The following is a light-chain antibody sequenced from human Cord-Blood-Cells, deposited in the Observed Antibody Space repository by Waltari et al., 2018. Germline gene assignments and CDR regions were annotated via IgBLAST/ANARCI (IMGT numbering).Light chain of an antibody. CDR3: CSYAGSSSYV. V-gene: IGLV2-23*01. Sequence: QSALTQPASVSGSPGQSNHISCTGTSSDVGSYNLVSWYQQHPGKAPKLMIYEGSKRPSGVSNRFSGSKSGNTASLTISGLQAEDEADYYCCSYAGSSSYVFGTGTKVTVL. CDR2: EGS. J-gene: IGLJ1*01. CDR1: SSDVGSYNL.